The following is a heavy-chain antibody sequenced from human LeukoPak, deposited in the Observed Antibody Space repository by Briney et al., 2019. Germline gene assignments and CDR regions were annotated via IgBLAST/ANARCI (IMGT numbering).Heavy chain of an antibody. CDR3: AAHYYGSENSFDDY. V-gene: IGHV3-9*01. CDR2: INWNSGTI. D-gene: IGHD3-10*01. J-gene: IGHJ4*02. Sequence: SLRLSCAASGIAFDHYAMHWVRQGPGQGLEWVSGINWNSGTIGYADSVKGRFTISRDNAKNSLYLQMNSLRAEDTALYYCAAHYYGSENSFDDYWGQGTLVTVSS. CDR1: GIAFDHYA.